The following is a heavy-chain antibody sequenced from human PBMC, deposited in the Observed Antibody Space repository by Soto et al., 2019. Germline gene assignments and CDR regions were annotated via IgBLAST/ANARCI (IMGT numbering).Heavy chain of an antibody. CDR1: GGSISSYY. D-gene: IGHD3-22*01. CDR3: ASQHYYDSSGYYVVY. Sequence: PSETLSLTCTVSGGSISSYYWSWIRQPPGKGLEWIGYIHYSGSTYYDSSLKSRVTISVDTSKNQFSLKLSSVTAADTAVYYCASQHYYDSSGYYVVYWGQGTLVTVSS. V-gene: IGHV4-59*04. J-gene: IGHJ4*02. CDR2: IHYSGST.